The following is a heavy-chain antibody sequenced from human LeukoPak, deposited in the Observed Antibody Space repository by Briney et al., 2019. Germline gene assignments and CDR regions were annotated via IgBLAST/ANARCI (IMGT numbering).Heavy chain of an antibody. CDR2: IKQDGSEK. D-gene: IGHD4-17*01. CDR3: ARNTFYGDLVAKSDY. Sequence: PGGSLRLSCAASGFTFSSYWMSWVRQAPGKGLEWVANIKQDGSEKYYVDSVKGRFTISRDNAKNSLYLQMNSLRAKDTAVYYCARNTFYGDLVAKSDYWGQGTLVTVSS. CDR1: GFTFSSYW. J-gene: IGHJ4*02. V-gene: IGHV3-7*01.